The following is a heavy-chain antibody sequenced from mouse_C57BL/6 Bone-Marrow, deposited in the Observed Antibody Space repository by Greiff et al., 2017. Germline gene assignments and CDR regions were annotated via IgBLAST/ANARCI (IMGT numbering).Heavy chain of an antibody. J-gene: IGHJ4*01. CDR1: GFTFSDYY. CDR2: INYDGSST. D-gene: IGHD2-4*01. V-gene: IGHV5-16*01. Sequence: EVQLKESEGGLVQPGSSMKLSCTASGFTFSDYYMALVRQVPEKGLEWVANINYDGSSTYYLDSLKSRFIISRDNAKNILYLQMSSLRSEDTATYYCARDGGLRRGYYAMDYWGQGTSVTVSS. CDR3: ARDGGLRRGYYAMDY.